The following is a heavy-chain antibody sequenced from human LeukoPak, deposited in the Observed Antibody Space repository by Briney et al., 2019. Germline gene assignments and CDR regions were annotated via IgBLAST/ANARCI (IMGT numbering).Heavy chain of an antibody. CDR1: GYTFTSYD. D-gene: IGHD5-18*01. CDR2: MNPNSGNT. CDR3: ARGLARASMVTRGGVRFDY. J-gene: IGHJ4*02. Sequence: ASVKVSCKASGYTFTSYDINWVRQATGQGLEWMGWMNPNSGNTGYAQKFQGRVTMTRNTSISTANMELSSLRSEDTAVYYCARGLARASMVTRGGVRFDYWGQGTLVTVSS. V-gene: IGHV1-8*01.